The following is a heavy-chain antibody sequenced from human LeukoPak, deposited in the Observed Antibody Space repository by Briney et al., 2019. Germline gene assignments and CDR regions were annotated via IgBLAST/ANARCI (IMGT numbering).Heavy chain of an antibody. CDR3: TTGVAYTYAYGHFDL. CDR1: GFTFAKAC. D-gene: IGHD5-18*01. Sequence: GGSLRLSCAASGFTFAKACMNWVRRAPGKGLEWVARFKSKADAGTTAYAAPVKGRFTISRDDSKNAVYLQMDSLKTEDTAVYYCTTGVAYTYAYGHFDLWGQGTLVTVSS. V-gene: IGHV3-15*01. J-gene: IGHJ4*02. CDR2: FKSKADAGTT.